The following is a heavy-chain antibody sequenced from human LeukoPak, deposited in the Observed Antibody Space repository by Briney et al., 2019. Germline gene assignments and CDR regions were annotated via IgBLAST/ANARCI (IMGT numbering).Heavy chain of an antibody. V-gene: IGHV3-21*01. CDR2: ISASSTYI. CDR3: ARDLYGDYAYDY. CDR1: GFTFISYS. D-gene: IGHD4-17*01. Sequence: GGSLRLSCAASGFTFISYSMTWVRQAPGKGLEWVSSISASSTYIYYADSVKGRFTISRDNAKRSLYLQMNSLRAEDTAVYYCARDLYGDYAYDYWGQGALVTVSS. J-gene: IGHJ4*02.